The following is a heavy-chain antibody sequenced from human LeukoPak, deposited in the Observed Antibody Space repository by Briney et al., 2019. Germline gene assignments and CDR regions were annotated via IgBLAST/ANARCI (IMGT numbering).Heavy chain of an antibody. Sequence: GGSLRLSCAASGFTLSRYWMSWVRQAPGKGLEWVANIKQDGSEKDYVDSVKGRFTISRDNAKNSLYLQMNSLTAEDTAVYYCARGVSKNPWGQGTLVTVSS. CDR2: IKQDGSEK. CDR1: GFTLSRYW. J-gene: IGHJ5*02. CDR3: ARGVSKNP. V-gene: IGHV3-7*01.